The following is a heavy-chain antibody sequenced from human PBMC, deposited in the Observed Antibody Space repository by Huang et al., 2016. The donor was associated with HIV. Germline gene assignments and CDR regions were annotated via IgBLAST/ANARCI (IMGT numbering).Heavy chain of an antibody. CDR3: ASGPVIVSISRFYFEQ. CDR2: MHYGGRT. D-gene: IGHD3-22*01. V-gene: IGHV4-39*02. Sequence: LLLRESGSGLVKTSETMSLSCTVAFASISGNSIYWTWVRQSPGKGLEWIASMHYGGRTYYNPSLKSRVSMSVDTSHNQRFSLTLASVTAADTAVYFCASGPVIVSISRFYFEQWGPGILVTV. J-gene: IGHJ4*02. CDR1: FASISGNSIY.